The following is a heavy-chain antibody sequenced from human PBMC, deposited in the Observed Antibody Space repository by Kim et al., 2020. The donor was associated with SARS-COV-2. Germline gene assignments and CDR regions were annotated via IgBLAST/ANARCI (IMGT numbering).Heavy chain of an antibody. CDR1: GFTFSRYS. Sequence: GGSLRLSCAASGFTFSRYSMGWVRQAPGKGLEWVANIRPDGSEKYYVDSVKGRFTISRDNAKDSLYLQMTSLRAEDTAVYYCARGLYCCWGQGTLVTVSS. D-gene: IGHD2-21*01. J-gene: IGHJ4*02. CDR3: ARGLYCC. V-gene: IGHV3-7*01. CDR2: IRPDGSEK.